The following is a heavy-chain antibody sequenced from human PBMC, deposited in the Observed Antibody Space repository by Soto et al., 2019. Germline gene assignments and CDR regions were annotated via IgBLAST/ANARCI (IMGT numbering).Heavy chain of an antibody. J-gene: IGHJ4*02. CDR2: IYSGDTT. CDR1: GFTVRANY. CDR3: HGYGY. Sequence: EVQLVESGGGLIQPGGSLRLSCAVSGFTVRANYMSWVRQAPGKGLEWVSVIYSGDTTYYADSVKGRFIISRDISKHTLYLQMNILRAEDTAVYYCHGYGYWGQGTLVTVSS. D-gene: IGHD5-12*01. V-gene: IGHV3-53*01.